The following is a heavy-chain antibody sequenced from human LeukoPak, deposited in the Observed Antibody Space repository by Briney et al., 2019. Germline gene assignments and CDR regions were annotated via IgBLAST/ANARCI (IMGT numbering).Heavy chain of an antibody. Sequence: GGSLRLSCAASGFTFSSYTMNWVRQAPGKGLEWVSSISGSSNIYYADSVKGRFTISRDNAKNSLYLQMNSLRAEDTAVYYCARDFYGDYAFDYWGQGTLVTVSS. J-gene: IGHJ4*02. CDR1: GFTFSSYT. V-gene: IGHV3-21*01. CDR3: ARDFYGDYAFDY. D-gene: IGHD4-17*01. CDR2: ISGSSNI.